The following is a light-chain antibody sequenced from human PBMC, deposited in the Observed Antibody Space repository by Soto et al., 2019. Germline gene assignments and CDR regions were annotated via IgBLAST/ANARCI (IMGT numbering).Light chain of an antibody. Sequence: QSVVSQPRSVSGSRGQSDNNSCTGTSSDVGSYNRVSWYQQPPGTAPKLMIYEVSNRPSGVPDRFSGSKSGNTASLTISGPQAEDEADYYCSSYTGSSTLVFATGTKVTVL. J-gene: IGLJ1*01. CDR1: SSDVGSYNR. CDR2: EVS. V-gene: IGLV2-18*02. CDR3: SSYTGSSTLV.